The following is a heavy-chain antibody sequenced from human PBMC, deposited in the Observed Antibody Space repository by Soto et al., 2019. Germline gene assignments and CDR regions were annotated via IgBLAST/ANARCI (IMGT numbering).Heavy chain of an antibody. CDR2: IWYDGSNK. D-gene: IGHD6-13*01. Sequence: QVQLVESGGGVVQPGRSLRLSCAASGFTFSSYGMHWVRQAPGKGLEWVAVIWYDGSNKYYADSVKGRFTISRDNSKNTLYLXMNSLRAEDTAVYYCARSIAAAGSFGPYYYYGMDVWGQGTTVTVSS. V-gene: IGHV3-33*01. J-gene: IGHJ6*02. CDR3: ARSIAAAGSFGPYYYYGMDV. CDR1: GFTFSSYG.